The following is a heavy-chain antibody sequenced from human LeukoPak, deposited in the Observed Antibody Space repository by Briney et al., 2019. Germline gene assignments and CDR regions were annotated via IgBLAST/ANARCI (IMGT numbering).Heavy chain of an antibody. V-gene: IGHV3-23*01. CDR2: ISGSGGST. Sequence: PGGSLRLSCAASGFTVSSNYMSWVRQAPGKGLEWVSVISGSGGSTYYADSVKGRFTISRDNSKNTLYLQRNNLGAEDTAVYYCAKAASYRFDYWGRGTLVTVSS. J-gene: IGHJ4*02. CDR3: AKAASYRFDY. D-gene: IGHD1-26*01. CDR1: GFTVSSNY.